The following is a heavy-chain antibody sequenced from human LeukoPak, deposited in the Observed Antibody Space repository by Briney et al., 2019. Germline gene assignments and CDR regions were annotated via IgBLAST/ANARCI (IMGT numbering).Heavy chain of an antibody. CDR2: ISSSSSYI. V-gene: IGHV3-21*01. CDR3: ARARYYGDYMDV. J-gene: IGHJ6*03. CDR1: GFTFSSYS. D-gene: IGHD4-17*01. Sequence: GGSLRLSCAASGFTFSSYSMNWVRQAPGKGLEWVSSISSSSSYIYYADSVKGRFTISRDNAKNTVYLQMGSLRDDDMAVYYCARARYYGDYMDVWGKGTTVTVSS.